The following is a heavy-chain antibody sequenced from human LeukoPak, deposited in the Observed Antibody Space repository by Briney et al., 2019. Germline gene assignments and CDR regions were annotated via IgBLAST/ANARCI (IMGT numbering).Heavy chain of an antibody. V-gene: IGHV3-73*01. J-gene: IGHJ3*02. CDR2: IRSKANSYAT. D-gene: IGHD3-10*01. CDR1: GFTFSGSA. CDR3: AVFGRAFDI. Sequence: GGSLRLSYAASGFTFSGSAMHWVRQASGKGLEWVGRIRSKANSYATAYAASVKGRFTISRDDSKNTAYLQMNSLKTEDTAVYYCAVFGRAFDIWGQGTMVTVSS.